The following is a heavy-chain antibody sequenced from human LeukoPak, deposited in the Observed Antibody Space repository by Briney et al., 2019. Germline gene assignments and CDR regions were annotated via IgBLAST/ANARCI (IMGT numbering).Heavy chain of an antibody. V-gene: IGHV3-9*01. CDR1: GFPFDDYA. Sequence: GRSLRLSFAASGFPFDDYAMHWVRQAPGKGLGWGLGISWNSGSIGYADSVKGRFTISRDNAKNSLYLQMNSLRAEDTALYYCAKGGVTVTTLSFDYWGQGTLVTVSS. J-gene: IGHJ4*02. CDR3: AKGGVTVTTLSFDY. CDR2: ISWNSGSI. D-gene: IGHD4-17*01.